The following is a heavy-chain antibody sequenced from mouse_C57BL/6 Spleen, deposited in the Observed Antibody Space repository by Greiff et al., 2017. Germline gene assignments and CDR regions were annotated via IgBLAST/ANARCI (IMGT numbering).Heavy chain of an antibody. V-gene: IGHV1-64*01. Sequence: QVQLQQPGAELVKPGASVKLSCKASGYTFTSYWMHWVQQRPGQGLEWIGMINPNSGSTNYNEKFKSKATLTVDKSSSTAYMQLSSLTSEDSAVYYCARIDYYGSSGTYWGQGTLVTVSA. CDR1: GYTFTSYW. J-gene: IGHJ3*01. D-gene: IGHD1-1*01. CDR3: ARIDYYGSSGTY. CDR2: INPNSGST.